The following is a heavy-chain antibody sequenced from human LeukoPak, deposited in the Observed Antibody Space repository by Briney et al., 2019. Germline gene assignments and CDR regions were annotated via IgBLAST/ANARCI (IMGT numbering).Heavy chain of an antibody. D-gene: IGHD1-20*01. Sequence: PGGSLRPSCAPSGLTFTTYATSWVRQAPGKGLEWVALLSSSGDSPHYADSVKGRVTITRDNPRNTLDLQMSSVRAEDTAVYRGVRDNNWSVDYWGRGTPVTVS. CDR2: LSSSGDSP. CDR3: VRDNNWSVDY. CDR1: GLTFTTYA. V-gene: IGHV3-23*01. J-gene: IGHJ4*02.